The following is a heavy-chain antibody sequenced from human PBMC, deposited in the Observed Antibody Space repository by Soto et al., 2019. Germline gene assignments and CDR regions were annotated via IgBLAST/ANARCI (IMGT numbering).Heavy chain of an antibody. D-gene: IGHD6-13*01. J-gene: IGHJ4*02. CDR1: GFTFTSSA. CDR2: IVVGSGNT. V-gene: IGHV1-58*01. Sequence: GASVKVSCKASGFTFTSSAVQWVRQARGQRLEWIGWIVVGSGNTNYAQKFQERVTITRDMSTSTAYMELSSLRSEDTAVYYCAAVIRAAAGRFDYWGQGTLVTVSS. CDR3: AAVIRAAAGRFDY.